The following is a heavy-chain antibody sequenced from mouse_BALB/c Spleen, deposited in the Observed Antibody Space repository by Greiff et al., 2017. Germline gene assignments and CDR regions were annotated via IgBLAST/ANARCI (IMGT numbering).Heavy chain of an antibody. CDR2: IDPETGGT. Sequence: VQLQQSGAELVRPGASVTLSCKASGYTFTDYEMHWVKQTPVHGLEWIGAIDPETGGTAYNQKFKGKATLTADKSSSTAYMELRSLTSEDSAVYYCTRSITTVPLDYWGQGTTLTVSS. V-gene: IGHV1-15*01. CDR1: GYTFTDYE. CDR3: TRSITTVPLDY. J-gene: IGHJ2*01. D-gene: IGHD1-1*01.